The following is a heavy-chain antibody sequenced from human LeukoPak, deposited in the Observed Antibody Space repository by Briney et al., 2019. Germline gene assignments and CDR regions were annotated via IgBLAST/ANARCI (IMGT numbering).Heavy chain of an antibody. Sequence: SETLSLTCTVSGGSISSYYWSWIRQPPGKGLEWIGYIYYSGSTNYNPSLKSRVTISVDTSKNQFSLKLSSVTAADTAVYYCARALMGYFDYWGQGTLVTVSS. CDR1: GGSISSYY. J-gene: IGHJ4*02. CDR3: ARALMGYFDY. V-gene: IGHV4-59*01. D-gene: IGHD5-24*01. CDR2: IYYSGST.